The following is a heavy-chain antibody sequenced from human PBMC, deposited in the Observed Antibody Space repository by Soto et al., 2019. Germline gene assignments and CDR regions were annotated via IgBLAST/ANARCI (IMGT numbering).Heavy chain of an antibody. CDR3: ARGGEWEALDY. CDR2: INHSGST. J-gene: IGHJ4*02. Sequence: NPSETLSLTCAVYGGSVSGYYWSWIRQPPGKGLEWIGEINHSGSTNYNPSLKSRVTISVDTSKNQFSLKLSSVTAADTAVYYCARGGEWEALDYWGQGTLVTVSS. D-gene: IGHD1-26*01. CDR1: GGSVSGYY. V-gene: IGHV4-34*01.